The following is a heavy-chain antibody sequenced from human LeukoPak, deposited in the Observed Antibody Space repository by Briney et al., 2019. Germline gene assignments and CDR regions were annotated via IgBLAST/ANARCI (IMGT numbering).Heavy chain of an antibody. J-gene: IGHJ4*02. CDR2: IHYSGST. CDR1: GGSISSYY. V-gene: IGHV4-59*12. D-gene: IGHD1-26*01. Sequence: SETLSLTCTVSGGSISSYYWSWIRQPPGKGLEWTGYIHYSGSTNYNPSLESRVSMSIDKSKNHLSLEVTSVTAADTAIYYCTRESGAFSPFGFWGQGTLLTVSS. CDR3: TRESGAFSPFGF.